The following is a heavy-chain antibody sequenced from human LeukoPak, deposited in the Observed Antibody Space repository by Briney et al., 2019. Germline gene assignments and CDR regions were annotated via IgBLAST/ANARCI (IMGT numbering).Heavy chain of an antibody. CDR2: ISSSGTYI. Sequence: KPGGSLRLSCAASRFTFSTYSMNWVRQAPGKGLEWVSSISSSGTYIYSTDSVKGRFTISRDNAKNSLYLQMNSLRAEDTALYYCARSVAASRDYWGQGTLVTVSS. D-gene: IGHD2-15*01. CDR3: ARSVAASRDY. V-gene: IGHV3-21*04. CDR1: RFTFSTYS. J-gene: IGHJ4*02.